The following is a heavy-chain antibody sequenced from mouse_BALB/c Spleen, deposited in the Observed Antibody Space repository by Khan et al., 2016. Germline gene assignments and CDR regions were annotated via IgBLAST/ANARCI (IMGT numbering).Heavy chain of an antibody. Sequence: VQLKQSGAELVKPGASVKLSCTASGFNIKDTYMHWVKQRPEQGLEWIGRIDPANGNTKYDPKFQGKATITADTSSNTAYLQLSSLTSEDTAVYYCAYGNYGNFDYWGQGTTLTVSS. J-gene: IGHJ2*01. CDR3: AYGNYGNFDY. V-gene: IGHV14-3*02. CDR2: IDPANGNT. D-gene: IGHD2-1*01. CDR1: GFNIKDTY.